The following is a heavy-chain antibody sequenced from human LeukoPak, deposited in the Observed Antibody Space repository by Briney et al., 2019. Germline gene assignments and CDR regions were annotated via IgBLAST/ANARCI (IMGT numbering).Heavy chain of an antibody. CDR3: ARYKNYDILTGYYTGWFDP. CDR1: GGSISSYY. CDR2: IYTSGST. Sequence: SDTLSLTCTVSGGSISSYYGSWIRQPAGKGLEWIGRIYTSGSTNYNPSLKSRVTMSVDTSKNQFSLKLSSVTAADTAVYYCARYKNYDILTGYYTGWFDPWGQGTLVTVSS. V-gene: IGHV4-4*07. J-gene: IGHJ5*02. D-gene: IGHD3-9*01.